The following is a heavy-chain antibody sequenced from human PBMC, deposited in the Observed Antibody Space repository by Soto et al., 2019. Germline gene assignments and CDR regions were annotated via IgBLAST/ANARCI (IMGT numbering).Heavy chain of an antibody. CDR2: INHSGST. D-gene: IGHD2-2*01. CDR3: ARGLRYCSSTSCYPPGYYHYYGMDV. J-gene: IGHJ6*02. V-gene: IGHV4-34*01. Sequence: SETLSLTCAVYGGSFSGYYWSWIRQPPGKGLEWIGEINHSGSTNYNPPLKSRVTISVDTSKNQFSLKLSSVTAADTAVYYGARGLRYCSSTSCYPPGYYHYYGMDVWGQGTTVTVSS. CDR1: GGSFSGYY.